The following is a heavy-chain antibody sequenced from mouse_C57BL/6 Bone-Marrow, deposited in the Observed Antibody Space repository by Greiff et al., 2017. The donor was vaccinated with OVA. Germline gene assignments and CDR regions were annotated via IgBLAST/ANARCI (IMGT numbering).Heavy chain of an antibody. CDR1: GFTFSSYA. J-gene: IGHJ4*01. D-gene: IGHD2-1*01. CDR2: ISSGGDYI. CDR3: TRLLDAMDY. Sequence: EVQGVESGAGLVKPGGSLKLSCAASGFTFSSYAMSWLRQTPEKRLEWVAYISSGGDYIYYADTVKGRFTISRDNARNTLYLQMSSLKSEDTAMYYCTRLLDAMDYWGQGTSVTVSS. V-gene: IGHV5-9-1*02.